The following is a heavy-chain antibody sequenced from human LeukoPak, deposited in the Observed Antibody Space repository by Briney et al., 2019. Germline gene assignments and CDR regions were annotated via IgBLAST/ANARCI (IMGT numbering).Heavy chain of an antibody. CDR1: GFILSDYN. CDR2: ISYDGSNK. D-gene: IGHD6-13*01. J-gene: IGHJ4*02. Sequence: QPGGSLRLSCAASGFILSDYNMHWVRQAPGKGLEWVAVISYDGSNKYYADSVKGRFTISRDNSKNTLYLQMNSLRAEDTAVYYCARGRYSRYFDYWGQGTLVTVSS. V-gene: IGHV3-30*04. CDR3: ARGRYSRYFDY.